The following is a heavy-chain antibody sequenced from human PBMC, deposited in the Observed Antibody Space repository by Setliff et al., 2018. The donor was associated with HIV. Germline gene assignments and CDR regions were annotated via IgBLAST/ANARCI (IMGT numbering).Heavy chain of an antibody. D-gene: IGHD4-17*01. V-gene: IGHV4-59*11. CDR3: ARDPHDYGDLPRCFDY. CDR2: IYYSGYT. Sequence: SETLSLTCAVSGGSIRSHSWNWIRQPPGKGLEWIGRIYYSGYTEYNPSLKSRVTLSVDASMNQFSLKMTSVTAADTAVYYCARDPHDYGDLPRCFDYWGQGALVTVSS. J-gene: IGHJ4*02. CDR1: GGSIRSHS.